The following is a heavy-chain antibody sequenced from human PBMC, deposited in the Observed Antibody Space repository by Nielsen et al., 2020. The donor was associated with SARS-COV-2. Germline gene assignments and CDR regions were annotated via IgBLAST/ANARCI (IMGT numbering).Heavy chain of an antibody. J-gene: IGHJ4*02. Sequence: SETLSLTCAVYGGSFSDYHWTWIRHPPGKGLEWIGEICRCGGTNYNPSLPSRVTISEDTSTNQFPLQLHSVIAADTAVYFCERGRVAVNLVVVVFTGGEFYFESWGQGTPVTVYS. CDR2: ICRCGGT. V-gene: IGHV4-34*01. D-gene: IGHD3-22*01. CDR3: ERGRVAVNLVVVVFTGGEFYFES. CDR1: GGSFSDYH.